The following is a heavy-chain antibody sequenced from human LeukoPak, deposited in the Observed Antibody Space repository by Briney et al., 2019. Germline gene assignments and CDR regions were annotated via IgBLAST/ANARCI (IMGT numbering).Heavy chain of an antibody. V-gene: IGHV3-74*01. CDR2: INTDGSIT. CDR3: ARDRGPRTGFMVREAYDY. Sequence: GGSLRLSCAASGFTFSDYWIHWVRQAPGKGLVWVSRINTDGSITNYADSVKGRFSISRDNAKNTLYLQMSSLRAEDTVVYYCARDRGPRTGFMVREAYDYWGQGTLVTVSS. D-gene: IGHD3-10*01. CDR1: GFTFSDYW. J-gene: IGHJ4*02.